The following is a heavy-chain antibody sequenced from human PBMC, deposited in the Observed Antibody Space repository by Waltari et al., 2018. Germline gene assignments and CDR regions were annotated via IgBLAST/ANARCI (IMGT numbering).Heavy chain of an antibody. D-gene: IGHD3-3*01. J-gene: IGHJ3*02. CDR3: ATGSAIFGVVTLGAFDI. V-gene: IGHV1-24*01. CDR1: GYTLTDLS. CDR2: FDLEDGET. Sequence: QVQLVQSGAEVKKPGASVKVSCKVSGYTLTDLSMPWVRQAPGKGLEWMGGFDLEDGETIYAQKFQGRVTMTEDTSTDTAYMELSSLRSEDTAVYYCATGSAIFGVVTLGAFDIWGQGTMVTVSS.